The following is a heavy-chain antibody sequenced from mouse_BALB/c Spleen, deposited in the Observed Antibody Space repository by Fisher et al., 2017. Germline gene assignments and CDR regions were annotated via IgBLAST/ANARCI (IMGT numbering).Heavy chain of an antibody. V-gene: IGHV1-18*01. Sequence: KFKGKATLTVDKSSSTAYMELRSLTSEDTAVYYCAREERDAMDYWGQGTSVTVSS. CDR3: AREERDAMDY. J-gene: IGHJ4*01.